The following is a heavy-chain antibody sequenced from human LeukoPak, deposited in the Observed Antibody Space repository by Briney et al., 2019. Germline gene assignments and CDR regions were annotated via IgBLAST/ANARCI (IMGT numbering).Heavy chain of an antibody. V-gene: IGHV3-23*01. D-gene: IGHD1-26*01. CDR3: ATDTRWEPPNFDY. CDR1: GFTFSSYA. CDR2: ISGSGGST. Sequence: LSGGSLRLSCAASGFTFSSYAMSWVRQAPGKGLEWVSAISGSGGSTYYADSVKGRFTISRDNSKNTLYLQMNSLRAEDTAVYYCATDTRWEPPNFDYWGQGTLVTVSS. J-gene: IGHJ4*02.